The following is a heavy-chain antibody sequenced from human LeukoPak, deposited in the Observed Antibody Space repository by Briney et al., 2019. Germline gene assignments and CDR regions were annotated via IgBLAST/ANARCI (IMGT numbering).Heavy chain of an antibody. D-gene: IGHD5-18*01. CDR2: IYYSGST. CDR3: ARAIGYSYEILFDY. V-gene: IGHV4-59*01. Sequence: SETLSLTCTGSGGSISSYYWSWIRQPPGKGLEWIGYIYYSGSTNYNPSLKSRVTISVDPSKNQFSLKLSSVTAADTAVYYCARAIGYSYEILFDYWGQGTLVTVSS. CDR1: GGSISSYY. J-gene: IGHJ4*02.